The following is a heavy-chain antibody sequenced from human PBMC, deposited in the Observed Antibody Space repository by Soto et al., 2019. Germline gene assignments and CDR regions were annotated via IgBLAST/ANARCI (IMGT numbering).Heavy chain of an antibody. Sequence: QVQLVQSGAEVKKPGASVKFSCKASGYTFIDYSIQWVRQAPGQRLEWVGWINCGNGNTKYSQKFQDRVTFIRDTSASTVYMELRXLXSXXTAIYYCAREHDA. J-gene: IGHJ3*01. CDR2: INCGNGNT. CDR1: GYTFIDYS. CDR3: AREHDA. V-gene: IGHV1-3*01.